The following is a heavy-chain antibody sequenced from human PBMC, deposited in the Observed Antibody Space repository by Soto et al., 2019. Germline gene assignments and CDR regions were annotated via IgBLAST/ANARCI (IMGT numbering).Heavy chain of an antibody. CDR2: INAGNGNT. J-gene: IGHJ4*02. CDR3: ARGYSYGDY. D-gene: IGHD5-18*01. CDR1: GYTFTGYY. V-gene: IGHV1-3*01. Sequence: ASVKVSFKASGYTFTGYYMHWVRQAPGQGLEWMGWINAGNGNTKYSQKFQGRVTITRDTSASTAYMELSSLRSEDTAVYYCARGYSYGDYWGQGTLVTVSS.